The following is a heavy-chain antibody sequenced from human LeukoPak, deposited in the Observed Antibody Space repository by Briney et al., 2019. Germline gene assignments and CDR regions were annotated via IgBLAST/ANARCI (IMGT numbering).Heavy chain of an antibody. J-gene: IGHJ5*02. CDR2: ISSSGST. Sequence: SETLSLTCTVSDDSISSYYWSWIRQPPGKGLEWIGYISSSGSTNYNPSLKSRVTMSVDTSKNQVSLKLNSVTAEDTAVYYCARSRVSSGYRNNWFDPWGQGTLVTVSS. CDR1: DDSISSYY. CDR3: ARSRVSSGYRNNWFDP. V-gene: IGHV4-59*01. D-gene: IGHD3-22*01.